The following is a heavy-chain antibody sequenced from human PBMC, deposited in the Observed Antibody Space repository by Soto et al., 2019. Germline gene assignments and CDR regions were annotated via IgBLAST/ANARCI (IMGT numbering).Heavy chain of an antibody. CDR3: ARRGWLRNFDY. D-gene: IGHD5-12*01. CDR1: GGSISSSSYY. Sequence: QLQLQESGPGLVKPSETLSLTCTVSGGSISSSSYYWGWIRQPPGKGLEWIGSIYYSGSTYYNPSLKSRVTISVDTSKNQFSLKLSSVTAADTAVYYCARRGWLRNFDYWGQGTLVTVSS. CDR2: IYYSGST. J-gene: IGHJ4*02. V-gene: IGHV4-39*01.